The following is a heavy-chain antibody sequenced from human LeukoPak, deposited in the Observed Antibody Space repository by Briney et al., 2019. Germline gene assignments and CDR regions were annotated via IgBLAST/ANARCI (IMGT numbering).Heavy chain of an antibody. CDR1: GGSFSGYY. CDR2: INHSGST. CDR3: ARGPMVRGPRGGWFDP. J-gene: IGHJ5*02. D-gene: IGHD3-10*01. V-gene: IGHV4-34*01. Sequence: SETLSLTCAVYGGSFSGYYWSWIRQPPGKGLEWIGEINHSGSTNYNPSLKSRVTISVDTSKNQFSLKLSSVTAADAAVYYCARGPMVRGPRGGWFDPWGQGTLVTVSS.